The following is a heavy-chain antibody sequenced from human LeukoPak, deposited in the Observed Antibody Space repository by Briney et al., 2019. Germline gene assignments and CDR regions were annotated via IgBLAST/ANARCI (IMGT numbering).Heavy chain of an antibody. CDR3: ARVPGLGFCSGGSCAPREFDL. CDR2: INVGNGYT. D-gene: IGHD2-15*01. Sequence: ASVKVSCKASGYTFTNYAIHWVRQAPGQSLEWMGWINVGNGYTKYSQKFQGRVTMTRDTSTSTVYMELSSLRSEDTAVYYCARVPGLGFCSGGSCAPREFDLWGRGTLVTVSS. J-gene: IGHJ2*01. CDR1: GYTFTNYA. V-gene: IGHV1-3*01.